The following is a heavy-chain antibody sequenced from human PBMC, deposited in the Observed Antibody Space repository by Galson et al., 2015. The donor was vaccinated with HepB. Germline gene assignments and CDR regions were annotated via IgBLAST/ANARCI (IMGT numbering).Heavy chain of an antibody. V-gene: IGHV1-46*01. D-gene: IGHD1-26*01. J-gene: IGHJ4*02. CDR2: INPSGGST. CDR1: GYTFTSSH. Sequence: CKASGYTFTSSHMHWLRQAPGHGLDWMGIINPSGGSTTHAQKFQGRVTMTRDTSTYTLYMELSSLTSEDTAVYYCARDNGRHSFDYWGQGTLVTVPS. CDR3: ARDNGRHSFDY.